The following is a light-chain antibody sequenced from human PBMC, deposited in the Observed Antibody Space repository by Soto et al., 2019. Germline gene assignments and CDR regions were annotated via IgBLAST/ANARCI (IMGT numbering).Light chain of an antibody. CDR1: QSVSSSY. J-gene: IGKJ2*01. V-gene: IGKV3-20*01. CDR2: GAA. Sequence: EIVLTQSPGTLSLSPGERATLSCRASQSVSSSYLAWYQQKPGQAPRLLIYGAASRATGIPDRFSGSGSGTDFTLTISSLEPDDFAVYYSHHYGSSPLYTGGQGTELEIK. CDR3: HHYGSSPLYT.